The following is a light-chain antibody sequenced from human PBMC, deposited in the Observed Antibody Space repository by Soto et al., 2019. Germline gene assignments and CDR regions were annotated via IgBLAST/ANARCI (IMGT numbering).Light chain of an antibody. V-gene: IGKV1-8*01. J-gene: IGKJ1*01. CDR2: AAS. CDR3: QQYYSYPRT. CDR1: QGISSY. Sequence: AIRMTQSPSSLSASTGDRVTITCRASQGISSYLAWYQQKPGKAPKLLIYAASTLQSGVPSRFSGSGSGTDFSLTISCLQSEDFATYYCQQYYSYPRTFGYGTNEDIK.